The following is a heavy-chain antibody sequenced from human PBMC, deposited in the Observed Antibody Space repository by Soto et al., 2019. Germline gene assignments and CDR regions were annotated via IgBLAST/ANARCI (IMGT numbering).Heavy chain of an antibody. V-gene: IGHV3-23*01. CDR2: ISGRGGTT. CDR1: GFTFSSYA. Sequence: EVQLLESGGGLVQPGGSLRLSCAASGFTFSSYAMSWVRQAPGKGLEWVSVISGRGGTTYYADSVKGRFTISRDNFKNTLYLQMNSLRADDTAVYYCEKVGWAESAGSCHGTCSFVYWGQGTLVTVSS. J-gene: IGHJ4*02. D-gene: IGHD2-15*01. CDR3: EKVGWAESAGSCHGTCSFVY.